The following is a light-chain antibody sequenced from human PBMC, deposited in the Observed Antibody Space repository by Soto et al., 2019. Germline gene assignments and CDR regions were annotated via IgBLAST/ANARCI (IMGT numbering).Light chain of an antibody. J-gene: IGLJ1*01. CDR3: CSYAGYSTLV. V-gene: IGLV2-23*02. CDR1: RSDVGGYNL. Sequence: QSALTQPASVSGSPGQSITISCTGTRSDVGGYNLVSWFQQSPGKVPKLIIYEVSKRPSGVSDRFSGSKTEDTASLTISGLQAEDEADFFCCSYAGYSTLVFGTATKVTVL. CDR2: EVS.